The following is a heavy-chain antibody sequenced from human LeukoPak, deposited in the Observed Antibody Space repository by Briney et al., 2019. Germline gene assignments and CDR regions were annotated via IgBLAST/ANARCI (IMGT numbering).Heavy chain of an antibody. D-gene: IGHD3-10*01. CDR1: GYTFTSYD. CDR2: MNPNSGNT. V-gene: IGHV1-8*03. J-gene: IGHJ4*02. CDR3: ARFVLGSGRGEDY. Sequence: ASVKVSYKASGYTFTSYDINWVRQATGQGLEWMGWMNPNSGNTGYAQKFQGRVTITADKSTSTAYMELSSLRSEDTAVYYCARFVLGSGRGEDYWGQGTLVTVSS.